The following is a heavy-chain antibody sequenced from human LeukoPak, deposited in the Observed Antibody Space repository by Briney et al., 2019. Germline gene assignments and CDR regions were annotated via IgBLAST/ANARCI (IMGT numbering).Heavy chain of an antibody. CDR2: ITSSSGTI. V-gene: IGHV3-48*01. D-gene: IGHD2-21*01. CDR1: GFTFSSYS. Sequence: GGSLRLSCAASGFTFSSYSMNWVRQAPGKGLEWVSYITSSSGTIYYADSVKGRFTISRDNAKKSLYLQMNSLRAEDTAVYYCARDHLWAFDYRGQGTLVTVSS. CDR3: ARDHLWAFDY. J-gene: IGHJ4*02.